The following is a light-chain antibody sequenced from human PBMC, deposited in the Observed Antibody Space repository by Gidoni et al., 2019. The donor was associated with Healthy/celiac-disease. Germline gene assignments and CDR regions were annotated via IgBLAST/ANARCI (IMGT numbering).Light chain of an antibody. Sequence: EIVMTQSPAPLSVSPGERATLSCRASQRVSSNLAWSQQKPGQAPRLLIYGASTRATGIPARVSGSGSGTEFTLTISSLQAEDFAVYYCQQYNNWPRTFGQGTKVEIK. J-gene: IGKJ1*01. CDR2: GAS. CDR1: QRVSSN. CDR3: QQYNNWPRT. V-gene: IGKV3-15*01.